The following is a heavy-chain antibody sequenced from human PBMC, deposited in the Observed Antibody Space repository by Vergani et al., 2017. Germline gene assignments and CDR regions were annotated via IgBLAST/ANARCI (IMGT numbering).Heavy chain of an antibody. V-gene: IGHV4-4*07. Sequence: QVQLQESGPGLVKPSETLSLTCTVSGGSISSYYWSWIRQPAGKGLEWIGRIYTSGSTNYNPSLKSRVTMSVDTSKNQFSLKLSSETAADTAVYYCATSKLGYYDSSAFDIWGQGTMVTVSS. J-gene: IGHJ3*02. CDR3: ATSKLGYYDSSAFDI. CDR2: IYTSGST. D-gene: IGHD3-22*01. CDR1: GGSISSYY.